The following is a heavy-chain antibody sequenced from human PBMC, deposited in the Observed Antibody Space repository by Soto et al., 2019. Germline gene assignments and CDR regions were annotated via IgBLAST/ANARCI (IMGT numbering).Heavy chain of an antibody. CDR3: ARKDVAFNY. CDR2: IYGSGGST. D-gene: IGHD5-12*01. J-gene: IGHJ4*02. V-gene: IGHV3-23*01. CDR1: GFTFKNYA. Sequence: EVQLLESGGGLVQPGGSLRLSCAASGFTFKNYAMTWVRQAPGKGLEWVSLIYGSGGSTDYADSVKGWYTISRDNSKNMLYVQMNGVRDEDTAVYYCARKDVAFNYWDQGIPVTVSS.